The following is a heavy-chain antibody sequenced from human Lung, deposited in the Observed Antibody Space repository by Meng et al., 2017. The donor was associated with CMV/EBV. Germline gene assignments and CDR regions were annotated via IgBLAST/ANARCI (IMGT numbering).Heavy chain of an antibody. CDR3: ARGLGKGCSRIDCAVGKSDWFDP. Sequence: ASVKVSCKAFGYRFSTYDINWVRQAPGQGLEWVGWMNPHTGETGYPQKFQGRVTITRDTSINTAYMELRSLRSDDTGVYYCARGLGKGCSRIDCAVGKSDWFDPWGQGTXVTVSS. CDR1: GYRFSTYD. D-gene: IGHD2-15*01. V-gene: IGHV1-8*01. J-gene: IGHJ5*02. CDR2: MNPHTGET.